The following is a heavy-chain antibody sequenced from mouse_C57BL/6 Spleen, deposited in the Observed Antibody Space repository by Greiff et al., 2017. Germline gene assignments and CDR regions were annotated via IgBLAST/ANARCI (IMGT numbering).Heavy chain of an antibody. J-gene: IGHJ3*01. CDR3: ARPRQLRLCWFAD. Sequence: QVQLQQPGAELVRPGTSVKLSCKASGYTFTSYWMDWVKQRPGQGLEWIGVIDPSASYTNYNQKFKGKATLTVDTSCRTAYMQRSSLTSEDSAVYYCARPRQLRLCWFADWGQGTLVTVSA. CDR2: IDPSASYT. D-gene: IGHD3-2*02. CDR1: GYTFTSYW. V-gene: IGHV1-59*01.